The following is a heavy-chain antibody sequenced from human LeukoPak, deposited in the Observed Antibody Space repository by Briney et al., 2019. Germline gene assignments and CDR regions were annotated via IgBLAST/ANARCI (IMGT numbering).Heavy chain of an antibody. Sequence: PGRSLRLSCAASGFTFSSYAMHWVRQAPGKGLEWVAVISYDGSNKYYADSVKGRFTISGDNSKNTLYLQMNSLRAEDTAVYYCARDGPSPRGYFDYWGQGTLVTVSS. CDR3: ARDGPSPRGYFDY. V-gene: IGHV3-30*04. CDR1: GFTFSSYA. CDR2: ISYDGSNK. J-gene: IGHJ4*02.